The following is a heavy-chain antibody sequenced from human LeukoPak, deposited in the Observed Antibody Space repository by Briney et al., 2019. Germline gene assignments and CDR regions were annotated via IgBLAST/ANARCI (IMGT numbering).Heavy chain of an antibody. Sequence: PGGSLRLSCAASGFTFSSYSMNWVRQAPGKGLEWVSSISSSSSTIYYADSVKGRFTISRDNAKNSLYLQMNSLRAEDTAVYYCARERRTIFGELSPFLFDYWGQGTLVTVSS. D-gene: IGHD3-10*02. CDR1: GFTFSSYS. CDR3: ARERRTIFGELSPFLFDY. J-gene: IGHJ4*02. CDR2: ISSSSSTI. V-gene: IGHV3-48*01.